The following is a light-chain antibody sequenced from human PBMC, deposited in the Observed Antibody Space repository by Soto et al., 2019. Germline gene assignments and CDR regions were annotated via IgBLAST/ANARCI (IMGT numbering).Light chain of an antibody. J-gene: IGLJ2*01. CDR2: GNT. CDR3: QSYDTSLKVVL. Sequence: QSVLTQPPSVSGAPGQRVTISCTGNSSNIGAGYDVHWYRQLPGTAPKLLISGNTDRPSGVPDRFSGSTSGPSASLSITGLQTEDEADYYCQSYDTSLKVVLFGGGTKLTVL. V-gene: IGLV1-40*01. CDR1: SSNIGAGYD.